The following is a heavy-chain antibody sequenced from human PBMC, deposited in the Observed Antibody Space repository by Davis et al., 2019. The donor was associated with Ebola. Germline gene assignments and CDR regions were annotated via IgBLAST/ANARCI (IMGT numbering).Heavy chain of an antibody. CDR3: ARSPSVLRFLEWFIDY. D-gene: IGHD3-3*01. Sequence: MPSETLSLTCAVYGGSFSISYWSWIRQPPGKGLEWIGEINHSGSTNYNPSLKSRVTVSVDTSKNQFSLKLSSVTAADTAVYYCARSPSVLRFLEWFIDYWGQGTLVTVSS. CDR1: GGSFSISY. CDR2: INHSGST. V-gene: IGHV4-34*01. J-gene: IGHJ4*02.